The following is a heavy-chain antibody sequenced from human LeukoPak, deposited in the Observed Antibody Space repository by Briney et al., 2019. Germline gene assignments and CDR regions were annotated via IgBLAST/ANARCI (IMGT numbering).Heavy chain of an antibody. CDR1: GFNFSSYA. Sequence: GGSLRLSCSASGFNFSSYAMHWVRQAPGKGMEYVSAISSNGGSTYYADSVKGRFTISRDNSKNTLYLQMSSLRAEDTAVYYCVKDPAVAGTRYFDYWGQGTLVTVSS. J-gene: IGHJ4*02. V-gene: IGHV3-64D*09. CDR2: ISSNGGST. CDR3: VKDPAVAGTRYFDY. D-gene: IGHD6-19*01.